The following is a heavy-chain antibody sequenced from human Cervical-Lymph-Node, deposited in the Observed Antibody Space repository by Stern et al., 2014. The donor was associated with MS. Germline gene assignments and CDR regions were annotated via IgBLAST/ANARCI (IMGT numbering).Heavy chain of an antibody. J-gene: IGHJ5*02. Sequence: VQLVESGGGVVQPGRSLRLSCAASGFTFSAYGMHWVRQAPGKGLEWVAGIWFDGSHKYYADSVKGRFTISRDNSKNTLDLQMNSLRAEDTAVYYCARAEGEIMVREIIITRWFDPWGQGTQVTVSS. D-gene: IGHD3-10*01. V-gene: IGHV3-33*01. CDR2: IWFDGSHK. CDR3: ARAEGEIMVREIIITRWFDP. CDR1: GFTFSAYG.